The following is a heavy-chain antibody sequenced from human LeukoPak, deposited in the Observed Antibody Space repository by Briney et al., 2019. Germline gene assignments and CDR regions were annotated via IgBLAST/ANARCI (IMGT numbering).Heavy chain of an antibody. Sequence: GESLRLSCVGSGITNYWMTWVRQAPGKGLESVANINQDSSERYYLDSVKGRFTISRDNTKSSPFLQMNSLRVEDTGIYYCATDLNWVAYWGQGARVTVSS. V-gene: IGHV3-7*01. CDR1: GITNYW. CDR3: ATDLNWVAY. D-gene: IGHD3-16*01. CDR2: INQDSSER. J-gene: IGHJ4*02.